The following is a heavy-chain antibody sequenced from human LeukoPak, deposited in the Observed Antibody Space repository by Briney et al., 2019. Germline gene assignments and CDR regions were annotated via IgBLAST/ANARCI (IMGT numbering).Heavy chain of an antibody. Sequence: VASVKVSCKASGYTFTTYDINWVRQATGQGLEWMGWINLKSGNAGYAQNFQGRVTITRDTSISTAYMELSGLRSEDTAVYYCARVAGSIDYWGQGTLVTDSS. D-gene: IGHD6-19*01. V-gene: IGHV1-8*03. CDR2: INLKSGNA. J-gene: IGHJ4*02. CDR1: GYTFTTYD. CDR3: ARVAGSIDY.